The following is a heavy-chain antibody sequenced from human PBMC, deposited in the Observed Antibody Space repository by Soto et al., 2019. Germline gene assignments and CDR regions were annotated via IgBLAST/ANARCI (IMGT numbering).Heavy chain of an antibody. J-gene: IGHJ5*02. CDR2: INPNSGGT. Sequence: QVQLVQSGAEVKKPGASVKVSCKASGYTFTGYYMHWVRQAPGQGLEWMGWINPNSGGTNYAQKFQGRVTMTRDTSISTSYMELSRLRSDDTAVYYCAREPDIVVVPAAIPGFDPWGQGTLVTVSS. D-gene: IGHD2-2*02. CDR1: GYTFTGYY. CDR3: AREPDIVVVPAAIPGFDP. V-gene: IGHV1-2*02.